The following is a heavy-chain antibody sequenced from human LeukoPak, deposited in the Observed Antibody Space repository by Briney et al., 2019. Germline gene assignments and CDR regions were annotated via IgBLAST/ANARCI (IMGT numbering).Heavy chain of an antibody. Sequence: GGSLRLSRAASGFTFSSYAMSWVRQAPGKGLEWVSAIRGSGGSTYYADSVKGRFTISRDNSKNMLYLQMNSLRAEDTALYYCAKPYDSSGYYRSFDYWGQGTLVTVSS. CDR1: GFTFSSYA. CDR2: IRGSGGST. V-gene: IGHV3-23*01. J-gene: IGHJ4*02. D-gene: IGHD3-22*01. CDR3: AKPYDSSGYYRSFDY.